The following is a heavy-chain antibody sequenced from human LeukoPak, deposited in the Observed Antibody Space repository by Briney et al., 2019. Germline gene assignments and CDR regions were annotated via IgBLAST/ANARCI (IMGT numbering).Heavy chain of an antibody. D-gene: IGHD3-3*01. CDR1: GGTFSSYA. J-gene: IGHJ4*02. Sequence: ASVKVSCKASGGTFSSYAISWVRQAPGKGLEWMGGFDPEDGETIYAQKFQGRVTMTEDTSTDTAYMELSSLRSEDTAVYYCATAPVGSGAEDSLDYWGQGTLVTVSS. CDR2: FDPEDGET. CDR3: ATAPVGSGAEDSLDY. V-gene: IGHV1-24*01.